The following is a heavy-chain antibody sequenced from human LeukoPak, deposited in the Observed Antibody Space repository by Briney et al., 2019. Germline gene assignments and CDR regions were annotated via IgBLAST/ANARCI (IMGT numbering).Heavy chain of an antibody. CDR2: IRYDGSNK. CDR3: AKDPNGDYIGAFDI. CDR1: GSTFSSYG. Sequence: PGGSLRLSCAASGSTFSSYGMHWVRQAPGKGLEWVAFIRYDGSNKYYADSVKGRFTISRDNSKNTLYLQMNSLRAEDTAVYYCAKDPNGDYIGAFDIWGQGTMVTVSS. D-gene: IGHD4-17*01. J-gene: IGHJ3*02. V-gene: IGHV3-30*02.